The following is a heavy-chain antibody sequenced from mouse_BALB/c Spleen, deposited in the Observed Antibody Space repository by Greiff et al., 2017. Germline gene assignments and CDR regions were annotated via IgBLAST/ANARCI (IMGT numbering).Heavy chain of an antibody. CDR1: GYTFTSYT. J-gene: IGHJ2*01. Sequence: QVHVKQSGAELARPGASVKMSCKASGYTFTSYTMHWVKQRPGQGLEWIGYINPSSGYTNYNQKFKDKATLTADKSSSTAYMQLSSLTSEDSAVYYCARWGYEGLDYWGQGTTLTVSS. V-gene: IGHV1-4*01. CDR2: INPSSGYT. CDR3: ARWGYEGLDY. D-gene: IGHD2-14*01.